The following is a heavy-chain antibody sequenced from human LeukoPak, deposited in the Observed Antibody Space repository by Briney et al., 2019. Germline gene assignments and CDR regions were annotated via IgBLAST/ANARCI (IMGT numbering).Heavy chain of an antibody. CDR3: ARESQGYSSSFPDY. V-gene: IGHV1-2*02. CDR1: RYTFTGYY. D-gene: IGHD6-13*01. J-gene: IGHJ4*02. CDR2: INPNSGGT. Sequence: ASVKVSCKTSRYTFTGYYMHWVRQAPGQRLEWMGWINPNSGGTNYAQKFQGRVTMTRDTSISTAYMELSRLRSDDTAVYYCARESQGYSSSFPDYWGQGTLVTVSS.